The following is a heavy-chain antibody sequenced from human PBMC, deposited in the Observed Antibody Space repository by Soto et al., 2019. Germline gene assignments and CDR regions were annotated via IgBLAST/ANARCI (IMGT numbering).Heavy chain of an antibody. CDR3: ARHPVGYYYDSSGYYYFDY. V-gene: IGHV5-51*01. CDR1: GYSFTSYW. CDR2: IYPGDSDT. D-gene: IGHD3-22*01. J-gene: IGHJ4*02. Sequence: GESLKISCNGSGYSFTSYWIGWVRQMPGKGLEWMGIIYPGDSDTRYSPSFQGQVTISADKSISTAYLQWSSLKASDTAMYYCARHPVGYYYDSSGYYYFDYWGQGTLVTVSS.